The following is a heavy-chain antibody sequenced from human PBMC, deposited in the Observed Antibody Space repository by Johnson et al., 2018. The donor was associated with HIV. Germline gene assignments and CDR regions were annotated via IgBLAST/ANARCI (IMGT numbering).Heavy chain of an antibody. CDR2: ISFDGNIK. CDR1: GFTLSSYA. V-gene: IGHV3-30*04. J-gene: IGHJ3*02. D-gene: IGHD4/OR15-4a*01. CDR3: AKTWDDYDDAFDI. Sequence: QVQLVESGGGVVQPGRSLRLACTASGFTLSSYAMHWVRQAPGKGLEWVAVISFDGNIKYYADSVKGRFTISRDNSKNTLFLQMNSLRLEDTAVYYCAKTWDDYDDAFDIWGQGTMVTVSS.